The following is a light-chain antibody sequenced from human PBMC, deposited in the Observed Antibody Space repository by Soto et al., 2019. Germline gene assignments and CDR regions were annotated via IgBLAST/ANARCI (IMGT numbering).Light chain of an antibody. J-gene: IGLJ1*01. CDR1: SRDVGAYIY. CDR2: EVT. Sequence: SVLTQPASVSGSPGQSITISCTGTSRDVGAYIYVSWYQHHPGKAPKVMIYEVTNRPSGASDRFSGSKSGNTASLTISGLQAEDEADYYCCSYTSSRNYVFGTGTKVTVL. V-gene: IGLV2-14*01. CDR3: CSYTSSRNYV.